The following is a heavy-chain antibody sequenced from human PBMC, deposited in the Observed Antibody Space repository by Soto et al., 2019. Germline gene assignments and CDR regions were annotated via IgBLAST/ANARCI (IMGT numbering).Heavy chain of an antibody. D-gene: IGHD6-6*01. Sequence: PGGSLRLSCAASGFTFSDYYMSWIRQAPGKGLEWVSYISSSGSTIYYADSVKGRFTISRDSAKNSLYLQMNSLRAEDTAVYYCAKGSSVVHHMAVWGKGTTVTVSS. V-gene: IGHV3-11*01. CDR1: GFTFSDYY. CDR3: AKGSSVVHHMAV. J-gene: IGHJ6*03. CDR2: ISSSGSTI.